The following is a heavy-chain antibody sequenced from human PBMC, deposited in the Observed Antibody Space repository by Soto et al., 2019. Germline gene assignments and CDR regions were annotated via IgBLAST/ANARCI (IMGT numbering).Heavy chain of an antibody. Sequence: ASVKVSCKTSGYTFTNFGISWVRQAPGQGLEWMGWISAYNGNTNYAQKFQGRVTMTTDTSTSTAYMEVRSLRSDDTAVYYCARAGTVPHYYYGMDVWGQGTTVTVSS. CDR2: ISAYNGNT. J-gene: IGHJ6*02. CDR1: GYTFTNFG. V-gene: IGHV1-18*01. D-gene: IGHD1-1*01. CDR3: ARAGTVPHYYYGMDV.